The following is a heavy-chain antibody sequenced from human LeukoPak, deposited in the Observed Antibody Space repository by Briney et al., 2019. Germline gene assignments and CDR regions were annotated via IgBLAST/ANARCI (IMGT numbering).Heavy chain of an antibody. CDR3: ARDQLRYFDWLLRYYYYGMDV. J-gene: IGHJ6*04. CDR1: GFAFSSYG. D-gene: IGHD3-9*01. Sequence: GGSLRLSCAASGFAFSSYGMHWVRQAPGKGLEWVAVIWYDGSNKYYADSVKGRFTISRDNSKNTLYLQMNSLRAEDTAVYYCARDQLRYFDWLLRYYYYGMDVWGKGTTVTVPS. CDR2: IWYDGSNK. V-gene: IGHV3-33*01.